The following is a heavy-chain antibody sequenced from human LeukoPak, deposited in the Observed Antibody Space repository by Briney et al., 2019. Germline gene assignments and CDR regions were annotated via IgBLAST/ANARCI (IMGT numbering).Heavy chain of an antibody. J-gene: IGHJ6*02. CDR2: INHSGST. V-gene: IGHV4-34*01. D-gene: IGHD3-3*01. CDR3: ARGLGTYYDFWSGHRDYYGMDV. Sequence: SETLSLTCAVYGGSFSGYYWSWIRQPPGKGLEWIGEINHSGSTNYNPSLKSRVTISVDTSKNQFSLKLSSVTAADTAVYYCARGLGTYYDFWSGHRDYYGMDVWGQGTTVTVSS. CDR1: GGSFSGYY.